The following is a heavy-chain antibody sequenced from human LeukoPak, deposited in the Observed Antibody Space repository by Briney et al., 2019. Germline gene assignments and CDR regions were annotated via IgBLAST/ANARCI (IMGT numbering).Heavy chain of an antibody. CDR2: ISYDGSNK. J-gene: IGHJ4*02. D-gene: IGHD3-22*01. CDR3: ARDKEEAYYYDSSGYQFDY. V-gene: IGHV3-30-3*01. Sequence: GGSLRLSCAASGFTFSSYAMRWVRQAPGKGLEWVAVISYDGSNKYYADSVKGRFTISRDNSKNTLYLQMNSLRAEDTAVYYCARDKEEAYYYDSSGYQFDYWGQGTLVTVSS. CDR1: GFTFSSYA.